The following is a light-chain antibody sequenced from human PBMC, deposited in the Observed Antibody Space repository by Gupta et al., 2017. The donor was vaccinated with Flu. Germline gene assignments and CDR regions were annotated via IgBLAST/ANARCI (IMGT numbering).Light chain of an antibody. CDR3: QQYGRSPWT. J-gene: IGKJ1*01. V-gene: IGKV3-20*01. CDR2: GAS. Sequence: EIVLTHSPGTLSLSPGERATLSCRAIQSVASNYLAWYQQKPGQAPRLLIYGASNRATGIPDRLSGSGAGTDVTLTISILEPEDFAVYYCQQYGRSPWTFGQGTKVDIK. CDR1: QSVASNY.